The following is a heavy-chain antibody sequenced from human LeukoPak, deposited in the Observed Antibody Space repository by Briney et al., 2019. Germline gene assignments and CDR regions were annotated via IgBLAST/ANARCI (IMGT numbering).Heavy chain of an antibody. D-gene: IGHD3-10*01. Sequence: GASVKVSCKASGYTFTSYDINWVRQATGQGLEWMGWMNPNSGNTGYAQRFQGRITITKNTSISTAYMELSSLRSEDTAVYYCARVAIRGVLVLGYWGQGALVTVSS. CDR3: ARVAIRGVLVLGY. V-gene: IGHV1-8*03. CDR1: GYTFTSYD. CDR2: MNPNSGNT. J-gene: IGHJ4*02.